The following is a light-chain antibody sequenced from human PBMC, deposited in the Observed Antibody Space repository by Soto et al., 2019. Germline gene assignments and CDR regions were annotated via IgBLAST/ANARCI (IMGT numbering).Light chain of an antibody. CDR1: QSISSY. Sequence: DIHITQSPSSLSSSVGDTVTITCRAGQSISSYLNWYQHKPGKAPKLLIYAASSLQSGVPSRFSGSGSGTNFTLTISSLQPEDFATYYCQQSYSTPRTFGQGTKVDIK. CDR3: QQSYSTPRT. V-gene: IGKV1-39*01. J-gene: IGKJ1*01. CDR2: AAS.